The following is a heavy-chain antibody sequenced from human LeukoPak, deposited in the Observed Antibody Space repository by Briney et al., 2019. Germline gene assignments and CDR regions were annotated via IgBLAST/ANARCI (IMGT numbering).Heavy chain of an antibody. CDR1: GFTFSSYE. CDR2: ISSSGSSI. CDR3: ARDGRDGYRPFDY. D-gene: IGHD5-24*01. J-gene: IGHJ4*02. V-gene: IGHV3-48*03. Sequence: QPGGSLRLSCAASGFTFSSYEMNWVRQAPGKGLEWVSYISSSGSSIYYADSVKGRFTISRDNAKNSLYLQMNSLRAEDTAVYYCARDGRDGYRPFDYWGQGTLVTVSS.